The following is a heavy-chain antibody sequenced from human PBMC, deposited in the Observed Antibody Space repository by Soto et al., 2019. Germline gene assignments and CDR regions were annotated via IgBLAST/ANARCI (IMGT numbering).Heavy chain of an antibody. CDR3: AREGLRGMDV. V-gene: IGHV4-59*01. J-gene: IGHJ6*02. CDR2: IYYSGST. CDR1: GGSISSYY. Sequence: QVQLQESGPGLVKPSETLSLTCTVSGGSISSYYWSWIRQPPGKGLEWIGYIYYSGSTNYNPSLKSRVTLSVDTSKNQFSLKLSSVTAADTAVYYCAREGLRGMDVWGQGTTVTVSS.